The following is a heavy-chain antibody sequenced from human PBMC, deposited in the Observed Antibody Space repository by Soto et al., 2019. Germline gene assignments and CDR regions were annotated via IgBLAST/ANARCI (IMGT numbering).Heavy chain of an antibody. J-gene: IGHJ4*02. CDR2: ISTGGNTI. Sequence: GGSLSLSCAASGFTFNDYYMSWIRQAPGKGLEWVSYISTGGNTIKYADSVKGRFTISRDNAKNSLYLQMNSLRAEDTAVYYCARGGRFLEWSPNAYWGQGTLVTVPS. CDR1: GFTFNDYY. D-gene: IGHD3-3*01. V-gene: IGHV3-11*01. CDR3: ARGGRFLEWSPNAY.